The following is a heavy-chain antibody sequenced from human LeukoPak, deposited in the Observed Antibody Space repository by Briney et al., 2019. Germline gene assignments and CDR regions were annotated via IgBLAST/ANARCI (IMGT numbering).Heavy chain of an antibody. V-gene: IGHV4-39*01. CDR1: GGSISSSSYY. Sequence: SETLSLTCTVSGGSISSSSYYWGWIRQPPGKGLEWIGSIYYSGSTYYNPSLESRVTISVDTSKNQFSLKLSSVTAADTAVYYCARRATIYDILTGYYSYFDYWGQGTLVTVSS. CDR3: ARRATIYDILTGYYSYFDY. CDR2: IYYSGST. D-gene: IGHD3-9*01. J-gene: IGHJ4*02.